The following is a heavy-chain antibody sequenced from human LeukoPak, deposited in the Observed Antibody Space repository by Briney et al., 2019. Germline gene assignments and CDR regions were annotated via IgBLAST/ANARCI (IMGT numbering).Heavy chain of an antibody. D-gene: IGHD5-12*01. Sequence: SETLSLTCTVSGGSISSGGNYWSWIRQHPGKGLEWIGYIYYSGSTYYNPSLKSRVTISVDTSKNQFSLKLSSVTAADTAVYYCARSLRRRSGYEEVGHFDYWGQGTLVTVSS. J-gene: IGHJ4*02. V-gene: IGHV4-31*03. CDR1: GGSISSGGNY. CDR2: IYYSGST. CDR3: ARSLRRRSGYEEVGHFDY.